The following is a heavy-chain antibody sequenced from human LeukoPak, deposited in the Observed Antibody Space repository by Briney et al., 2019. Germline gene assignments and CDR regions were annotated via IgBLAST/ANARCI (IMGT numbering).Heavy chain of an antibody. J-gene: IGHJ4*02. V-gene: IGHV4-61*02. CDR2: IYTSGST. D-gene: IGHD3-3*01. CDR3: AGYDFWSGLDY. CDR1: GGSISSGSYY. Sequence: SQTLSLTCTVSGGSISSGSYYWSWIRQPAGKGLEWIGRIYTSGSTNYSPSLKSRVTISVDTSKNQFSLKLSSVTAADTAVHYCAGYDFWSGLDYWGQGTLVTVSS.